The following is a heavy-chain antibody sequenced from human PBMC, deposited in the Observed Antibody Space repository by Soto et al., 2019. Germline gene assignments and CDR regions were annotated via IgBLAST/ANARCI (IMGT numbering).Heavy chain of an antibody. Sequence: PGGSLRLSCAASGFMFTNHGMHWVRQAPGKGLEWVSYISSSSRTTYYADSVKGRFTISRDNAKNSLYLQMNSLRDEDTAVYYCARASRNYYDSSGYLYYFDYWGQGTLVTVSS. CDR2: ISSSSRTT. CDR3: ARASRNYYDSSGYLYYFDY. J-gene: IGHJ4*02. D-gene: IGHD3-22*01. CDR1: GFMFTNHG. V-gene: IGHV3-48*02.